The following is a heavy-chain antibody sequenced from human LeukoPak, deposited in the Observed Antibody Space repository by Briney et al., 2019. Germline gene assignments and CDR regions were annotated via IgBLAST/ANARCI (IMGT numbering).Heavy chain of an antibody. CDR2: VYASGAT. Sequence: SETLSLTCTVSGGSITNYYWSWIRQPPGEGLEWIGYVYASGATNSNPSLKSRVTISVDTSKNQFSLKLSSVTAADTAVYYCARHGKGVTYFYTFDIWGQGTVVAGSS. J-gene: IGHJ3*02. V-gene: IGHV4-59*08. CDR1: GGSITNYY. D-gene: IGHD2/OR15-2a*01. CDR3: ARHGKGVTYFYTFDI.